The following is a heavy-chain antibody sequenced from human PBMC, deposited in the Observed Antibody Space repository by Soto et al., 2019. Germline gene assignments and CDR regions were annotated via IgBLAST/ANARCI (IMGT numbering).Heavy chain of an antibody. J-gene: IGHJ6*02. Sequence: QVQLQESGPGLVKPSRTLSLTCTVSGGSISSGDYYWSWIRQPPGKGLEWIGYIYYSGSTYYNPSLKSRVTISVDTSKNQFSLKLSSVTAADTAVYYCARDFTSGHYYYYYGMDVWGQGTTVTVSS. CDR2: IYYSGST. CDR3: ARDFTSGHYYYYYGMDV. V-gene: IGHV4-30-4*01. D-gene: IGHD3-10*01. CDR1: GGSISSGDYY.